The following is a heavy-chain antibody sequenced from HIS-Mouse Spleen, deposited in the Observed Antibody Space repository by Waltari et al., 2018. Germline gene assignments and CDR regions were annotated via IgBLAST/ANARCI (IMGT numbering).Heavy chain of an antibody. V-gene: IGHV4-34*01. J-gene: IGHJ4*02. CDR3: ARGVTSGSGSYFDY. CDR2: INHSGST. Sequence: AGLLKPSETLSLTCAVYGGSFSGYYWSWIRQPPGKGLEWIGEINHSGSTNYNPSLKSRVTISVDTSKNQFPLKLSSVTAADTAVYYCARGVTSGSGSYFDYWGQGTLVTVSS. D-gene: IGHD1-26*01. CDR1: GGSFSGYY.